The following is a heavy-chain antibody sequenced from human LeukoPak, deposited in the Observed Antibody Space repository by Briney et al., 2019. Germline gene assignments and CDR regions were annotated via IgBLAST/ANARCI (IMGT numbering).Heavy chain of an antibody. Sequence: PSETLSLTCAVYGGSFSGYYWSWIRQPPGKGLEWIGEINHSGSTNYNPSLKSRVTISVDTSKNQFSLKLSSVTAADTAVYYCARDHEGFDPWGQGTLVTVSS. CDR2: INHSGST. CDR3: ARDHEGFDP. J-gene: IGHJ5*02. V-gene: IGHV4-34*01. CDR1: GGSFSGYY.